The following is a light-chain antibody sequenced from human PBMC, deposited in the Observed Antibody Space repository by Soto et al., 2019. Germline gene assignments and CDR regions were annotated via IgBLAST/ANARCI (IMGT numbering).Light chain of an antibody. J-gene: IGKJ1*01. CDR1: QSLNSL. CDR2: DAS. V-gene: IGKV1-5*01. CDR3: QQYNSYSSWT. Sequence: DIQMTQSPSTLSASVGDRVTITCRASQSLNSLLAWYQQKPWRAPKLLIYDASTLESWVPSRFSDSVTGTEFTLTISILQTDDFATYYCQQYNSYSSWTFGQGTKVDSK.